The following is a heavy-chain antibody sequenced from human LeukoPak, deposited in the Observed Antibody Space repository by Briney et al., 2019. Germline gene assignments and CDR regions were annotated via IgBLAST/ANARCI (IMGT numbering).Heavy chain of an antibody. D-gene: IGHD3-9*01. CDR1: GGSFSGYY. CDR2: INHSGST. Sequence: SETLSLTCAVYGGSFSGYYWSWIRQPPGKGLEWIGEINHSGSTNYNPSLKSRVTISVDTSKNQFSLKLSSVTAADTAVYYCARRARLRYFDWFVYDAFDIWGQGTMVTVSS. CDR3: ARRARLRYFDWFVYDAFDI. V-gene: IGHV4-34*01. J-gene: IGHJ3*02.